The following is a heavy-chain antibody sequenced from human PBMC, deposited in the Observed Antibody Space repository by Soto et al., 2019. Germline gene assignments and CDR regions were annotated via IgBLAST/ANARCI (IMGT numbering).Heavy chain of an antibody. J-gene: IGHJ6*02. V-gene: IGHV4-31*03. D-gene: IGHD2-21*01. Sequence: SETLSLTCTVSGGSISSGGYYWSWIRQHPGKGLEWIGYIYYSGSTYYNPSLKSRVTISVDTSKNQFPLKLSSVTAADTAVYYCARDYGYCGGDCFYGMDVWGQGTTVTVSS. CDR3: ARDYGYCGGDCFYGMDV. CDR1: GGSISSGGYY. CDR2: IYYSGST.